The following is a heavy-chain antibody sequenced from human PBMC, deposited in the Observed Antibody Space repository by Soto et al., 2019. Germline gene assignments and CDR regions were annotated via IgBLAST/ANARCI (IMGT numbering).Heavy chain of an antibody. Sequence: SVKVSCKAAGGTFSIYAISCVLQSPLQGLDWMGGIIPIFGTANYAQKFQGRVTITADEPTSTAYMELSSLRSEDTAVYYCASGSYCSSTSCYGGYYYYYGMDVWGQGTTVTVSS. CDR3: ASGSYCSSTSCYGGYYYYYGMDV. V-gene: IGHV1-69*13. CDR2: IIPIFGTA. J-gene: IGHJ6*02. CDR1: GGTFSIYA. D-gene: IGHD2-2*01.